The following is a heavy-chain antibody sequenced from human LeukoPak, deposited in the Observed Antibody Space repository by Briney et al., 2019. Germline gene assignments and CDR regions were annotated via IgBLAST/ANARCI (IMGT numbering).Heavy chain of an antibody. V-gene: IGHV4-39*01. J-gene: IGHJ6*03. CDR2: IHYSGST. CDR3: ARTTVTTTWTNYYYYYMDV. Sequence: SETLSLTCTVSGGSISSYYWGWIRQPPGKGLEWIGSIHYSGSTYYNPSLKSRVTISVDTSKNQFSLKLSSVTAADTAVYYCARTTVTTTWTNYYYYYMDVWGKGTTVTISS. D-gene: IGHD4-17*01. CDR1: GGSISSYY.